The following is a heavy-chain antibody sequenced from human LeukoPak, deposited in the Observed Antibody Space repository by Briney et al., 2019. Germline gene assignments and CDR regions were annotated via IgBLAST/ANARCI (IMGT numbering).Heavy chain of an antibody. CDR1: GYTFTSYY. CDR3: ARWTQWLVPGGDY. V-gene: IGHV1-46*01. CDR2: INPSGGST. J-gene: IGHJ4*02. D-gene: IGHD6-19*01. Sequence: ASVKVPCKASGYTFTSYYMHWVRQAPGQGLEWMGIINPSGGSTSYAQKFQGRVTMTRDMSTSTVYMELSSLRSEDTAVYYCARWTQWLVPGGDYWGQGTLVTVSS.